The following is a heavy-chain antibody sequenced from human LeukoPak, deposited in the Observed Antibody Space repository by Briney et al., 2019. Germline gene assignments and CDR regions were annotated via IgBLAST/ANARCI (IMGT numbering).Heavy chain of an antibody. D-gene: IGHD3-10*01. V-gene: IGHV3-7*01. CDR2: IKQDGSEK. CDR1: GFTFSSYW. CDR3: AKLAVRGVSPLFDI. J-gene: IGHJ3*02. Sequence: GGSLRLSCAASGFTFSSYWMSWVRQAPGKGLEWVANIKQDGSEKYYVDSVKGRFTISRDNAKNSLYLQMNSLRAEDTAVYYCAKLAVRGVSPLFDIWGQGTMVTVSS.